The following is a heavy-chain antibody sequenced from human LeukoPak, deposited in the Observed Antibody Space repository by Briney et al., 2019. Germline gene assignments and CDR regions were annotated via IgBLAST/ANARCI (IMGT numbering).Heavy chain of an antibody. J-gene: IGHJ4*02. CDR3: TTEYWGSNY. CDR2: IKSNTNGGTT. V-gene: IGHV3-15*07. CDR1: GFSFSSAW. Sequence: GGSLRLSCAGSGFSFSSAWMNWVRRAPGKGLEWVGLIKSNTNGGTTAYAAPVKGRFTISRDDSKNTLYLQMDSLKTEDTGVYYCTTEYWGSNYWGQGTLVTVSS. D-gene: IGHD7-27*01.